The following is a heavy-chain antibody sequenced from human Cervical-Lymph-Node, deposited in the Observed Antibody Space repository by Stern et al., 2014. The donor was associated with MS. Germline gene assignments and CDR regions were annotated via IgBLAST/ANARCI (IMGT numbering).Heavy chain of an antibody. CDR3: ARGYYDFWSGTYWYFDL. D-gene: IGHD3-3*01. CDR2: ISAYNGNT. CDR1: GYTFTSYG. Sequence: VQLVQSGAEVKKPGASVKVSCKASGYTFTSYGISWVRQAPGQGLEWMGWISAYNGNTKYAQKLQGRFTMTTDTSTSTAYMELRSLRSDDTAVYYCARGYYDFWSGTYWYFDLWGRGTLVTVSS. J-gene: IGHJ2*01. V-gene: IGHV1-18*01.